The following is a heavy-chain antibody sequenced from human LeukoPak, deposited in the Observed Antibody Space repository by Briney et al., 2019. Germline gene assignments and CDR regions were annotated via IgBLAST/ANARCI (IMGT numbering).Heavy chain of an antibody. CDR3: ARGPPNWGYDY. Sequence: ASVKVSCKGSGYTFTSYDFNWVRQATGQRPEWMGWMSPNSGDTGYAQKFQDRVTMPRNTSISTAYMEPSSLRSDAPAVYYCARGPPNWGYDYWGPGTLVTVSS. J-gene: IGHJ4*02. CDR2: MSPNSGDT. D-gene: IGHD7-27*01. CDR1: GYTFTSYD. V-gene: IGHV1-8*01.